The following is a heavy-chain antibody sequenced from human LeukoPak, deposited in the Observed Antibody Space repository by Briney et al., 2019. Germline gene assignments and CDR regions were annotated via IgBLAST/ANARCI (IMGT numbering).Heavy chain of an antibody. D-gene: IGHD3-3*01. CDR2: IPYDGSNK. Sequence: GGSLRLSCAASGFTFSSYAMHWVRQAPGKGLEWVAVIPYDGSNKYYADSVKGRFTISRDNSKNTLYLQMNSLRAEDTAVYYCARDRSGYPYYYYYYGMDVWGQGTTVTVSS. V-gene: IGHV3-30-3*01. CDR1: GFTFSSYA. CDR3: ARDRSGYPYYYYYYGMDV. J-gene: IGHJ6*02.